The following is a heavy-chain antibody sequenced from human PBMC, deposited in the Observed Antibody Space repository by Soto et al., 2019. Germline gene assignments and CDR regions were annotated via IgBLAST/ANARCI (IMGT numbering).Heavy chain of an antibody. J-gene: IGHJ5*02. CDR1: GFTFSSYA. CDR2: ISGSGGST. Sequence: EVQLLESGGGLVQPGGSLRLSCAASGFTFSSYAMSWVRQAPGKGLEWVSAISGSGGSTYYADSVKGRFTISRDNSKNTLYLQMNSLRAEDTTVYYCAKDPHSSGWYNWFDPWGQGTLVTVSS. CDR3: AKDPHSSGWYNWFDP. V-gene: IGHV3-23*01. D-gene: IGHD6-19*01.